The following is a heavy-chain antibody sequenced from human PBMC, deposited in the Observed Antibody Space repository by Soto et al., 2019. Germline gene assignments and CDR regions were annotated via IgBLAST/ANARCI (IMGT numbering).Heavy chain of an antibody. J-gene: IGHJ4*02. CDR3: ANDGSPEYYFDY. V-gene: IGHV3-30*18. Sequence: QXQLVESGGGVVQPGRSLRLXCAASGFTFSSYGXHXXXXXXGXGLEWVAVISYDGSNKYYADSVKGRFTISRDNSKNTLYLQMNSLRGEDTAVYYCANDGSPEYYFDYWGQGTLVTVSS. CDR1: GFTFSSYG. D-gene: IGHD6-13*01. CDR2: ISYDGSNK.